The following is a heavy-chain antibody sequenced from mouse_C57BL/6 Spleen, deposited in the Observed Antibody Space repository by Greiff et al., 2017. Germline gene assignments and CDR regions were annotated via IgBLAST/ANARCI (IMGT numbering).Heavy chain of an antibody. V-gene: IGHV3-6*01. J-gene: IGHJ3*01. Sequence: EVQLVESGPGLVKPSQSLSLTCSVTGYSITSGYYWNWIRQFPGNKLEWMGYISYDGSNNYNPSLKNRISITRDTSKNQFFLKLNSVTTEDTATYYCTRDFLYYDGSSLEAYWGQGTLVTVSA. CDR2: ISYDGSN. CDR3: TRDFLYYDGSSLEAY. D-gene: IGHD1-1*01. CDR1: GYSITSGYY.